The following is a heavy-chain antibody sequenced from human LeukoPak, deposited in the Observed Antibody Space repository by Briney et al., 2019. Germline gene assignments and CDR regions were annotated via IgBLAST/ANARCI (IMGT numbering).Heavy chain of an antibody. D-gene: IGHD6-13*01. CDR2: INPNSGGT. CDR1: GYTFTGCY. CDR3: ARAYSSSWYVWFDP. V-gene: IGHV1-2*04. J-gene: IGHJ5*02. Sequence: APVKVSCKASGYTFTGCYMHWVRQAPGQGLEWMGWINPNSGGTNYAQKFQGWVTMTRDTSISTAYMELSRLRSDDTAVYYCARAYSSSWYVWFDPWGQGTLVTVSS.